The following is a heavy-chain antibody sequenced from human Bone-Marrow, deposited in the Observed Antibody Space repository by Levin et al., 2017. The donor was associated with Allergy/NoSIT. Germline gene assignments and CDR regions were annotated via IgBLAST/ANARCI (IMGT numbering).Heavy chain of an antibody. CDR3: ARDLRPGDLFLFDF. CDR2: ISYDGITT. J-gene: IGHJ4*02. Sequence: LSLTCAVPRFAFKSYAMHWVRQAPGKGLEWVAVISYDGITTFYADSVRGRFTISRDNSKNALYLEMNSLRPEDTGVYYCARDLRPGDLFLFDFWGQGTLVTVSS. CDR1: RFAFKSYA. D-gene: IGHD7-27*01. V-gene: IGHV3-30*04.